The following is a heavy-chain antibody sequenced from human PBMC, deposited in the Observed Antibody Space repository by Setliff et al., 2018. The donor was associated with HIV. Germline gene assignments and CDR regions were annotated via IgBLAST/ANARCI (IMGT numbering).Heavy chain of an antibody. CDR2: ISYDGNNK. J-gene: IGHJ4*02. Sequence: PGGSLRLSCAASRFTFSSYTMHWVRQAPGKGLEWVAFISYDGNNKYYVDSVEGRFTIARDNSKNTLYLQMNSLKVEDTAVYYCARGSGAYFFHYFDHWGQGTLVTVSS. CDR3: ARGSGAYFFHYFDH. V-gene: IGHV3-30*04. D-gene: IGHD4-17*01. CDR1: RFTFSSYT.